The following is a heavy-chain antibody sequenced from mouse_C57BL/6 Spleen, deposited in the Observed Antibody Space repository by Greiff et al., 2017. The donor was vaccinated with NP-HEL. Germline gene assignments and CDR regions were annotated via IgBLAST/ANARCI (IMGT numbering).Heavy chain of an antibody. Sequence: EVQVVESEGGLVQPGSSMKLSCTASGFTFSDYYMAWVRQVPEKGLEWVANINYDGSSTYYLDSLKSRFIISRDNAKNILYLQMSSLKSEDTATYYCARVGVYYYGSSYWWYFDVWGTGTTVTVSS. CDR2: INYDGSST. CDR1: GFTFSDYY. CDR3: ARVGVYYYGSSYWWYFDV. J-gene: IGHJ1*03. D-gene: IGHD1-1*01. V-gene: IGHV5-16*01.